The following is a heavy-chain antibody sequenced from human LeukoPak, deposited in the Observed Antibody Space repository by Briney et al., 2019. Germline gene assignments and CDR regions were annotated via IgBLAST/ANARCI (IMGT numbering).Heavy chain of an antibody. D-gene: IGHD5-24*01. CDR2: IYSGGST. CDR1: GFTVSSNY. J-gene: IGHJ4*02. V-gene: IGHV3-66*01. CDR3: ATEMATKNDY. Sequence: PGGSLRLSCAASGFTVSSNYMSWVRQAPGKGLEWVSVIYSGGSTYYADSVKGRFTISRDNSKNTLYLQMNSLRAEDSAVYYCATEMATKNDYWGQGTLVTVSS.